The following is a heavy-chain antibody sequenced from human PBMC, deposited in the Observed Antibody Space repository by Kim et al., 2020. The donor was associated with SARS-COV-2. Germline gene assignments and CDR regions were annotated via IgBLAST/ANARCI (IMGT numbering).Heavy chain of an antibody. CDR1: GDSMNTYY. J-gene: IGHJ2*01. CDR3: ARVPALNKQVLVGRNPGPRYFDL. Sequence: SETLSLTCTVSGDSMNTYYWSWIRQSPGKTLEWIGYVYYIGNTHYNPSLESRVTISVDTSKNQILLKLKSVTSADTALYYFARVPALNKQVLVGRNPGPRYFDLWGRGTLVTVSS. CDR2: VYYIGNT. D-gene: IGHD3-10*01. V-gene: IGHV4-59*01.